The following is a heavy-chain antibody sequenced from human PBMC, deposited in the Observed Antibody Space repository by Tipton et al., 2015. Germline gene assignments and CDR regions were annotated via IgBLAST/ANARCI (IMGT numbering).Heavy chain of an antibody. V-gene: IGHV4-59*01. CDR1: GGSISSYF. Sequence: TLSLTCNVSGGSISSYFWSWIRQSPGMGLEWIGYVYFTGTTNYNPSFKSRVTMSIDTSNNEFSLKLRSVTAADTAVYYCARDSFGYYSFDSWGPGTLVTVSS. CDR3: ARDSFGYYSFDS. CDR2: VYFTGTT. J-gene: IGHJ4*02. D-gene: IGHD5-18*01.